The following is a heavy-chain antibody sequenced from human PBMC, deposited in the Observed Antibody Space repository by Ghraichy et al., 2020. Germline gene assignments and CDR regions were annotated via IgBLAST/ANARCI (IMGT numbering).Heavy chain of an antibody. J-gene: IGHJ3*02. Sequence: ETLSLTCAASGFTFSSYWMHWVRQAPGKGLVWVSRINCDGSSTSYADSVKGRFTISRDNAKNTLYLQMNSLRAEDTAVYYCARDGYSSSWYGAFDIWGQGTMVTVSS. V-gene: IGHV3-74*01. CDR3: ARDGYSSSWYGAFDI. CDR2: INCDGSST. D-gene: IGHD6-13*01. CDR1: GFTFSSYW.